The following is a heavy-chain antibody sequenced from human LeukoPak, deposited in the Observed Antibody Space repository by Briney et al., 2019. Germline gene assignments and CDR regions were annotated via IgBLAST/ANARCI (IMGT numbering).Heavy chain of an antibody. CDR2: ISGSGGST. CDR3: AKDLDYYDSSGLGFDY. Sequence: GGSLRLSCAASGFTFSSYAMSWVRQAPGKGLEWVSAISGSGGSTYYADSVKGRFTISRDNSKNTLYLQMNSLRAEDTAVYYCAKDLDYYDSSGLGFDYWGQGTLATVSS. CDR1: GFTFSSYA. V-gene: IGHV3-23*01. D-gene: IGHD3-22*01. J-gene: IGHJ4*02.